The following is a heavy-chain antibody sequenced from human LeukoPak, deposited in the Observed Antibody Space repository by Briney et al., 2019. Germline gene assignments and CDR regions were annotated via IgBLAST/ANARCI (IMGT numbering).Heavy chain of an antibody. CDR1: GFTVSSNY. J-gene: IGHJ4*02. Sequence: GGSLRLSCAASGFTVSSNYMSWVRQAPGKGLEWVSVIYSGGSTYYADSVKGRFTISRDNSKNTLYLQMNSLRDEDTAVYYCAKRSVRGEYYFDYWGQGILVTVSS. CDR3: AKRSVRGEYYFDY. D-gene: IGHD3-10*01. V-gene: IGHV3-53*05. CDR2: IYSGGST.